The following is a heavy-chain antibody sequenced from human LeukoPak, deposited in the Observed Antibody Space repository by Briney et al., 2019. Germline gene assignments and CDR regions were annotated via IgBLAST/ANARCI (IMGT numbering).Heavy chain of an antibody. D-gene: IGHD4-23*01. V-gene: IGHV3-21*01. J-gene: IGHJ4*02. CDR1: GFTFSSYS. Sequence: PGGSLRLSCVASGFTFSSYSMNWVRQAPGKGLEWVSSISSSSSYIYYADSVKGRFTISRDNAKNSLYLQMNSLRAEDTAVYYCARDMPGVPYGGNSAAFYYWGQGTLVTVSS. CDR3: ARDMPGVPYGGNSAAFYY. CDR2: ISSSSSYI.